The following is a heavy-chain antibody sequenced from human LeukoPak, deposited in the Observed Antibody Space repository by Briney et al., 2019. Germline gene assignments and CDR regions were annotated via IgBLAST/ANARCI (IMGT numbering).Heavy chain of an antibody. CDR2: ISYDGSNK. CDR3: AKVVNGYSTYYYYGMDV. CDR1: GFTFSSYG. V-gene: IGHV3-30*18. Sequence: GGSLRLSCAASGFTFSSYGMHWVRQAPGKGLEWVAVISYDGSNKYYADSVKGRFTNSRDNSKNTLYLQMNSLRAEDTAVYYCAKVVNGYSTYYYYGMDVWGQGTTVTVSS. D-gene: IGHD2-15*01. J-gene: IGHJ6*02.